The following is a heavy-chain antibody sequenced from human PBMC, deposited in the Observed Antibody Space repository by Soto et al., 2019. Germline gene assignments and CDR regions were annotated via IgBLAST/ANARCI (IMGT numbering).Heavy chain of an antibody. CDR2: VNPDSGGT. J-gene: IGHJ5*02. Sequence: QLVQSGAEVKKPGASVKVSCKASGYTFTGHYLFWVRQAPGQGLECMGWVNPDSGGTNYTQKFQGRVTMTRDTSSSTGYMELIKLTSDVTAVYYCARGREFCTNTRCYWGWFDPWGQGTLVTVSS. CDR3: ARGREFCTNTRCYWGWFDP. D-gene: IGHD2-2*01. V-gene: IGHV1-2*02. CDR1: GYTFTGHY.